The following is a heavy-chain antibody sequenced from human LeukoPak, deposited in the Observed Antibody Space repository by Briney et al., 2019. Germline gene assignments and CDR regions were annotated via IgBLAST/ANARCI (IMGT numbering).Heavy chain of an antibody. D-gene: IGHD6-13*01. V-gene: IGHV4-34*01. CDR1: GGSFSGYY. CDR3: ARRSSWYYYYYYYYMDV. CDR2: INHSGST. Sequence: PSETLSLTCGVYGGSFSGYYWSWIRQPPGKGLEWIGEINHSGSTNYNPSLKSRLTISVDTSKNQFSLKLSSVTAADTAVYYCARRSSWYYYYYYYYMDVWGKGTTVTISS. J-gene: IGHJ6*03.